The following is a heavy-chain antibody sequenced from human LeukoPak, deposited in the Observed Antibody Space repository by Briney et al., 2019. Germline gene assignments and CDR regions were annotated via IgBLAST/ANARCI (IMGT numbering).Heavy chain of an antibody. CDR1: GFTFSSYG. CDR3: ARRSNPPGRIDH. J-gene: IGHJ4*02. CDR2: IYNSGST. Sequence: GGSLRLSCAASGFTFSSYGMHWVRQAPGKGLEWVAAIYNSGSTYYADSVKGRFTISRDNSKNTMYLQMNSLKGEDTAVYYCARRSNPPGRIDHWGQGTLVTVSS. V-gene: IGHV3-66*04. D-gene: IGHD1-14*01.